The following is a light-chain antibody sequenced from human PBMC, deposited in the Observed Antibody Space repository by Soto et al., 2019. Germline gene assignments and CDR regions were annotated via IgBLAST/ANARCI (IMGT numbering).Light chain of an antibody. V-gene: IGLV2-14*01. CDR3: SSYISNSIVV. J-gene: IGLJ2*01. CDR2: EVS. Sequence: QSVLTQPASVSGSPGQSITISCTGTSSDVGDYNYVSWYQQHPGKAPKLMIYEVSHRLSGVSNRFSGSKSGYTASLTISGLQDEGEADYYCSSYISNSIVVFGGGTKLTVL. CDR1: SSDVGDYNY.